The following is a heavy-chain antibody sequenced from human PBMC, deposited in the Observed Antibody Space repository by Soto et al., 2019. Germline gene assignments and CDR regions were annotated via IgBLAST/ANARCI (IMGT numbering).Heavy chain of an antibody. CDR1: GYTFTSYG. Sequence: QVQLVQSGAEVKKPGASVKVSCKASGYTFTSYGITWVRQAPGQGLEWMGWISTYNGNTNYEKKLQGRVTMTTDTSTSTAYMELRSLRSDDTAVYYCARSLGYSSSDWFDPWGQGTLLTVTS. CDR3: ARSLGYSSSDWFDP. CDR2: ISTYNGNT. J-gene: IGHJ5*02. V-gene: IGHV1-18*01. D-gene: IGHD6-6*01.